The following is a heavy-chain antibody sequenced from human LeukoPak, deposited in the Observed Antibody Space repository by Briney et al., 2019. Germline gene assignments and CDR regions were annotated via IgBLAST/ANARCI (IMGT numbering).Heavy chain of an antibody. Sequence: TGGSLRLSCAASGFTFSSYGMHWVRQAPGKGLEWVAVISYDGTNKYYADSVKGRFTISRDNSKNTLYLQMNSLRAEDTAVYYCAKDNKGEIAAALGRQYYYYDMDVWGQGTTVTVSS. V-gene: IGHV3-30*18. CDR3: AKDNKGEIAAALGRQYYYYDMDV. J-gene: IGHJ6*02. D-gene: IGHD6-13*01. CDR2: ISYDGTNK. CDR1: GFTFSSYG.